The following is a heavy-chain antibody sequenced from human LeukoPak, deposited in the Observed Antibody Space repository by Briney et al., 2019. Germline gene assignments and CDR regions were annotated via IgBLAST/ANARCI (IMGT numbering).Heavy chain of an antibody. D-gene: IGHD1-7*01. CDR2: IYYSGST. CDR1: GGSISSSSYY. Sequence: EPSETLSLTCTVSGGSISSSSYYWGWIRQPPGKGLEWIGSIYYSGSTYYNPSLKSRVTISVDTSKNQFSLKLSSVTAVDTAVYYCARSTYNWNYAVIDYWGQGTLVTVSS. CDR3: ARSTYNWNYAVIDY. V-gene: IGHV4-39*07. J-gene: IGHJ4*02.